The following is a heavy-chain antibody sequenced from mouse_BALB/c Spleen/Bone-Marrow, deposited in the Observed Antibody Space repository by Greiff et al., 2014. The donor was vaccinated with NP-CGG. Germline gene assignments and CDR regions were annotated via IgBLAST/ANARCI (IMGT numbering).Heavy chain of an antibody. D-gene: IGHD1-2*01. CDR1: GFNIKDTY. CDR2: IDPANGNT. CDR3: ATYYYGYYFDY. Sequence: EVMLVESGAELVKPGASVKLSCTASGFNIKDTYMHWVKQRPEQGLEWIGRIDPANGNTKYDPKFQGKATITADTSSNTAYLQLSSLTSEDTAVYYCATYYYGYYFDYWGQGTTLPVSS. V-gene: IGHV14-3*02. J-gene: IGHJ2*01.